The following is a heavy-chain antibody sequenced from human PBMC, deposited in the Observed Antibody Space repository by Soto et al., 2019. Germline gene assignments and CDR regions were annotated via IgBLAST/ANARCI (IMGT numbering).Heavy chain of an antibody. Sequence: QTLSLTCAITGDSVSSNSAGWSWVRQSPSRGLEWLGRTYYRSKWYYEYAVSVRGRITINPDTSKNQYSLQLNSVTPEDTAVYFCARGEQYSGRIFDYWGQGTLVTASS. CDR2: TYYRSKWYY. D-gene: IGHD1-26*01. J-gene: IGHJ4*01. CDR3: ARGEQYSGRIFDY. CDR1: GDSVSSNSAG. V-gene: IGHV6-1*01.